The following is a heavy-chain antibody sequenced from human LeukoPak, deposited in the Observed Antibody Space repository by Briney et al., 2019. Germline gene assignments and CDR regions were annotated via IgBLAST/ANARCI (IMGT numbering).Heavy chain of an antibody. D-gene: IGHD6-6*01. CDR1: GGSISSSSYY. CDR3: ARSGYSSSSPWEYFQH. V-gene: IGHV4-61*05. J-gene: IGHJ1*01. Sequence: PSETLSLTCTVSGGSISSSSYYWGWIRQPPGKGLEWIGYIYYSGSTNYNPSLKSRVTISVDTSKNQFSLKLSSVTAADTAVYYCARSGYSSSSPWEYFQHWGQGTLVTVSS. CDR2: IYYSGST.